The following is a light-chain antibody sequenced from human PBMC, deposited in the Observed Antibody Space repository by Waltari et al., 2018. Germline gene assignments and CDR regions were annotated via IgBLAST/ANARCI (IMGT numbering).Light chain of an antibody. CDR2: GAS. V-gene: IGKV3-15*01. CDR1: HGGTPD. CDR3: HQYNDGPPFN. J-gene: IGKJ2*01. Sequence: SLARRGSHGGTPDLAGYSQRPGQAPWLLSYGASTRATDIPARFSGSGSGTEFTLTLSSLQSEDFAVYYCHQYNDGPPFNFGQGTKLEIK.